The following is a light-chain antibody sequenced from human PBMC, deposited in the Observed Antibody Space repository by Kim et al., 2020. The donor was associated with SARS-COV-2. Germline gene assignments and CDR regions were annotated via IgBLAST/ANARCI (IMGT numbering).Light chain of an antibody. V-gene: IGKV1-39*01. CDR3: QQSYSTLFT. CDR1: QSISSY. CDR2: AAS. Sequence: ASVGDRVTIACRASQSISSYLNWYQQKPGKAPKLLIYAASSLQSGVPSRFSGSGSGTDFTLTISSLQPEDFATYYCQQSYSTLFTFGPGTKVDIK. J-gene: IGKJ3*01.